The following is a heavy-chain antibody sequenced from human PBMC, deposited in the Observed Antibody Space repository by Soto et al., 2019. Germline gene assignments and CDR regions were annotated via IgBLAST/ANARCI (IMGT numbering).Heavy chain of an antibody. J-gene: IGHJ4*02. Sequence: QVQLVQSGAEVKKPGASLKVSCKASGYTFTSYAMHWVRQAPGQRLEWMGWINAGNGNTKYSQKFQGRVTITRDTSASTAYMELGSLRSEDTAVYYCARGLNGYLHYFDYWGQGTLVTVSS. V-gene: IGHV1-3*01. CDR3: ARGLNGYLHYFDY. D-gene: IGHD5-18*01. CDR2: INAGNGNT. CDR1: GYTFTSYA.